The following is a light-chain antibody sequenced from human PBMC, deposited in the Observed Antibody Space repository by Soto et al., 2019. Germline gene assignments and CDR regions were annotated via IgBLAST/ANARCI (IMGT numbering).Light chain of an antibody. CDR1: QSVFYSSTNKNY. CDR3: QQYYRAPTWT. J-gene: IGKJ1*01. Sequence: DIVMTQSPDSLAVSLGERATINCKSSQSVFYSSTNKNYLAWYQQKPGQPPKLLIYLASTRESGVPARFSGSGSETDFTLSISSLQAEDVAVYYCQQYYRAPTWTFGQGTKVEIK. CDR2: LAS. V-gene: IGKV4-1*01.